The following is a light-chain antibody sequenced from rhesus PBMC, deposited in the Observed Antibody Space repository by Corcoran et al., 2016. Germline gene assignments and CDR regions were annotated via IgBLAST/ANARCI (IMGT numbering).Light chain of an antibody. V-gene: IGKV1-74*01. CDR2: KAS. CDR1: ENVNNY. Sequence: DIQMTQSPSSLSASVGDRVTITCRTSENVNNYLNWYQQKPGKAPKLLIYKASTLQSGVPSRISGNGSGTEYTFTISSLQSEDVATYYCQHNYGTPFTFGPGTKLDIK. CDR3: QHNYGTPFT. J-gene: IGKJ3*01.